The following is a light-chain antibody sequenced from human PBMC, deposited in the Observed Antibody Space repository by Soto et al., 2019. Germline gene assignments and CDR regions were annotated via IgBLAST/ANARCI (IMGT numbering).Light chain of an antibody. CDR2: KAS. CDR3: QQYNAYPLT. Sequence: DIQMTQSPSTLSASVGDRVTITCRASQSISSWLAWYQQNPGKAPKLLIYKASSLESGVPSRFSGSGSGTDFTLTISSLQPDDFATYYCQQYNAYPLTFGGGTKVEIK. CDR1: QSISSW. V-gene: IGKV1-5*03. J-gene: IGKJ4*01.